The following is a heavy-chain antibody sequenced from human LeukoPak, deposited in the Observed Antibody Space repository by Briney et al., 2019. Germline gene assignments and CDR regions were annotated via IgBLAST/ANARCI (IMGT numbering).Heavy chain of an antibody. V-gene: IGHV3-23*01. CDR2: ISGSGGST. D-gene: IGHD2-2*01. Sequence: AGGSLRLSCAASGFAFSSYAMSWVRQAPGKGLEWVSAISGSGGSTYYADSVKGRFTISRDNSKNTLYLQMNSLRAEDTAVYYCAKDGGYQLLGLSQGYNWFDPWGQGTLVTVSS. CDR3: AKDGGYQLLGLSQGYNWFDP. J-gene: IGHJ5*02. CDR1: GFAFSSYA.